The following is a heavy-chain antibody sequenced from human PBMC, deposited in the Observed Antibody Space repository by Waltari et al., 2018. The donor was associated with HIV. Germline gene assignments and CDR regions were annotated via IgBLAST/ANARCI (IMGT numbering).Heavy chain of an antibody. V-gene: IGHV1-2*02. Sequence: QVQLVQSGAEVKKPGASVKVSCKVSGYTFPGYFIHWVRQPPGQGLEWKGWINPSSGGTNYAQKFQGRVTMTRDTSISTAYMELSRLRSDDTAVYYCARVRTGATGNWFDPWGQGTLVTVSS. CDR2: INPSSGGT. D-gene: IGHD1-7*01. CDR1: GYTFPGYF. CDR3: ARVRTGATGNWFDP. J-gene: IGHJ5*02.